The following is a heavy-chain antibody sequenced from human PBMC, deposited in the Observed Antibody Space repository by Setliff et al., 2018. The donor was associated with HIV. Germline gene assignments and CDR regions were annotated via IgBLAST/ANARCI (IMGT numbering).Heavy chain of an antibody. J-gene: IGHJ3*02. D-gene: IGHD5-12*01. Sequence: GASVKVSCKVSGYTFTDYFIHWVQQAPGRGLEWMGLVDPEDGKKIYAEKFQGRVTITADTSTDTAYMELSSLRSEDTAVYYCAREEGSGDGYNSGGAFDIWGQGTMVTVSS. V-gene: IGHV1-69-2*01. CDR2: VDPEDGKK. CDR3: AREEGSGDGYNSGGAFDI. CDR1: GYTFTDYF.